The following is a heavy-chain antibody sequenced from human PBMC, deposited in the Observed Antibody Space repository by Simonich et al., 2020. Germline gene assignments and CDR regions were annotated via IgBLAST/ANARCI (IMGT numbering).Heavy chain of an antibody. CDR1: GFPFSSYW. D-gene: IGHD7-27*01. CDR3: ARDGLGTAYYYYMDV. J-gene: IGHJ6*03. V-gene: IGHV3-7*01. Sequence: EVQLVESGGGLVQPGGSLRLSCAASGFPFSSYWRSWVRQVPGKGLEGVANIKQDGSEKYLGDSVKGRFPISRDNAKNSRYLQMNSLRAEDTAVYYCARDGLGTAYYYYMDVWGKGTTVTVSS. CDR2: IKQDGSEK.